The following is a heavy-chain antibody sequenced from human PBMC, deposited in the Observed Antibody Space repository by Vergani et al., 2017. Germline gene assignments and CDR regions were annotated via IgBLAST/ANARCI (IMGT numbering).Heavy chain of an antibody. Sequence: QLQLQQSGPGLVKPSETLFLTCTVSADSISSGSYYWGWIRQPPGKSLEWIGRIYYSGLTYYNPSLKSRVAISVDTSKNQFSLKVTSVTAADTAVYSCARQSPGSGWSPGDFDDWGQGILVTVSS. CDR1: ADSISSGSYY. D-gene: IGHD6-19*01. CDR3: ARQSPGSGWSPGDFDD. V-gene: IGHV4-39*01. CDR2: IYYSGLT. J-gene: IGHJ4*02.